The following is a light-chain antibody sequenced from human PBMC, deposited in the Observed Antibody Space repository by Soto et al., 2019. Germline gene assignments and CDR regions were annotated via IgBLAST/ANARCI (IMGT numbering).Light chain of an antibody. Sequence: EIVLTKNPGTLSLSPGERATLSCRASQSVSSSYLAWYQQKPGQAPRLLIYGASSRATGIPDRFSGSGSGTDFTLTISRLEPEDFAVYYCQQYGSSSITFGQGTRLEV. CDR1: QSVSSSY. CDR3: QQYGSSSIT. V-gene: IGKV3-20*01. J-gene: IGKJ5*01. CDR2: GAS.